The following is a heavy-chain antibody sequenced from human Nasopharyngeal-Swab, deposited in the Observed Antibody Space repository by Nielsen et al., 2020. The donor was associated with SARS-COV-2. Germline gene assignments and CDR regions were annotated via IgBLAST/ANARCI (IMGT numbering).Heavy chain of an antibody. CDR1: GGSISSSSYY. J-gene: IGHJ4*02. D-gene: IGHD3-3*01. Sequence: SETLSLTCTVSGGSISSSSYYWGWIRQPPGKGLEWIGSIYYSGSTYYNPSLKSRVTISVDTSKNQFSLKLSSVTAADTAVYYCARPLSTYYNFWCGPGAFDHWGQGTLVTVSS. V-gene: IGHV4-39*01. CDR3: ARPLSTYYNFWCGPGAFDH. CDR2: IYYSGST.